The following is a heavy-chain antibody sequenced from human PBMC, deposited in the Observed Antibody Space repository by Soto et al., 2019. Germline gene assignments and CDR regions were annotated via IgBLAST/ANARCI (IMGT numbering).Heavy chain of an antibody. CDR3: ARDLDRHYDSSGYYYP. CDR1: GFTFSSYA. V-gene: IGHV3-30-3*01. CDR2: ISYDGSNK. J-gene: IGHJ5*02. D-gene: IGHD3-22*01. Sequence: SLRLSCAASGFTFSSYAMHWVRQAPGKGLEWVAVISYDGSNKYYADSVKGRFTISRDNSKNTLYLQMNSLRAEDTAVYYCARDLDRHYDSSGYYYPWGQGTLVTVSS.